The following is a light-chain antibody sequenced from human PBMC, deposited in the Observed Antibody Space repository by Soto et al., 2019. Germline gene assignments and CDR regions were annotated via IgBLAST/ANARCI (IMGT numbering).Light chain of an antibody. CDR3: GTWDSSLTSWV. CDR2: DNN. V-gene: IGLV1-51*01. CDR1: DSNIGNNY. Sequence: QSVLTQPPSVSAAPGQRVSISCSGRDSNIGNNYISWYRQVPGTAPKVVIYDNNKRPSWIPDRFSAPKSGTSSTLAITGLRTGDEAFYYCGTWDSSLTSWVFGGGTKLTVL. J-gene: IGLJ3*02.